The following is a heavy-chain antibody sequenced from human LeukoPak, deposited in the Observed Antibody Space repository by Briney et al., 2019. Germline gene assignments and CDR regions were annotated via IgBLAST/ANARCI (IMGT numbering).Heavy chain of an antibody. CDR3: ARGGTYYYDSSGYYYPYYYYYMDV. D-gene: IGHD3-22*01. V-gene: IGHV4-39*07. CDR1: GGAISSGSYY. CDR2: MYYTGST. J-gene: IGHJ6*03. Sequence: SETLSLTCIVSGGAISSGSYYWGWIRQPPGKGLEWIGSMYYTGSTYNSPSLKSRVTISVDTSKNQFSLKLTSVTAADTAVYYCARGGTYYYDSSGYYYPYYYYYMDVWGKGTTVTVSS.